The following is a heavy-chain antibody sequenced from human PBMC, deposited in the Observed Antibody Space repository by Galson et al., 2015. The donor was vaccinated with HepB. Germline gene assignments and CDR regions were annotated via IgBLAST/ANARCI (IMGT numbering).Heavy chain of an antibody. Sequence: SLRLSCAASGFTFSNYGMHWVRQAPGKGLEWVAVISYDGSNKYYADSVKGRFTISRDNSKNTLYLQMNSLRAEDTAVYYCAKEGLSSGYYYFDYWGQGTLVTVSS. J-gene: IGHJ4*02. D-gene: IGHD3-22*01. CDR2: ISYDGSNK. V-gene: IGHV3-30*18. CDR1: GFTFSNYG. CDR3: AKEGLSSGYYYFDY.